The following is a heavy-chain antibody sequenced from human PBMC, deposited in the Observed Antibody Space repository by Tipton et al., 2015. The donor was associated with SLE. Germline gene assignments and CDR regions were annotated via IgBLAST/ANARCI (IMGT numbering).Heavy chain of an antibody. CDR3: ARDKSSHSKYILDY. CDR2: IYPTGNT. D-gene: IGHD3-3*02. V-gene: IGHV4-4*07. J-gene: IGHJ4*02. CDR1: GGSISTYY. Sequence: TLSLTCTVSGGSISTYYWSWIRQSAGKGLEWIGRIYPTGNTNYNPSLNSRVTMSVDTSKNQFSLNLTSVTAADTAVYYCARDKSSHSKYILDYWGQGTLVTVSS.